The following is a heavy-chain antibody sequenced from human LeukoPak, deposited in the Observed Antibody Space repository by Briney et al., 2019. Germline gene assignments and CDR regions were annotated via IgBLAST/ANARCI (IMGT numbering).Heavy chain of an antibody. CDR1: GGTFSSYA. CDR3: ARSQGYCSSTSCLGWWFDP. J-gene: IGHJ5*02. D-gene: IGHD2-2*01. CDR2: IIPIFGTA. Sequence: SVKVSCKASGGTFSSYAISWVRQAPGQGLEWMGGIIPIFGTANYAQKFQGRVTITADESTSTAYMELSSLRSEDTAVYYCARSQGYCSSTSCLGWWFDPWGQGTLVTVSS. V-gene: IGHV1-69*13.